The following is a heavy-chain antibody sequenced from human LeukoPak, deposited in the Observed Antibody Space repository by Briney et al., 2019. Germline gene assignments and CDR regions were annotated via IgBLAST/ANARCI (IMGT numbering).Heavy chain of an antibody. CDR3: ASAPWGDYDSSGYYYGNAFDI. Sequence: GASVKVSCKASGGTFISYAISWVRQAPGQGLEWMGGIIPIFGTANYAQKFQGRVTINTDESTSTAYLELRSLRSEDTAVYYCASAPWGDYDSSGYYYGNAFDIWGQGTMVTVSS. J-gene: IGHJ3*02. CDR2: IIPIFGTA. V-gene: IGHV1-69*05. CDR1: GGTFISYA. D-gene: IGHD3-22*01.